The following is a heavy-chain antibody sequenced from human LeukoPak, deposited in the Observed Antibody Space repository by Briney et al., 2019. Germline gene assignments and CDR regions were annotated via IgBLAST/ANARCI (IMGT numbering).Heavy chain of an antibody. J-gene: IGHJ5*02. V-gene: IGHV4-34*01. CDR3: ARSAQYGSSWYRGGYWFDP. CDR1: GGSFSGYY. CDR2: INHSGST. Sequence: PSETLTLTCAVSGGSFSGYYWSWIRQPPGKGLEWIWEINHSGSTNYNPSLKSRVTISVDTSKNQFSLKLSSVTAADTAVYYCARSAQYGSSWYRGGYWFDPWGQGTLVTVSS. D-gene: IGHD6-13*01.